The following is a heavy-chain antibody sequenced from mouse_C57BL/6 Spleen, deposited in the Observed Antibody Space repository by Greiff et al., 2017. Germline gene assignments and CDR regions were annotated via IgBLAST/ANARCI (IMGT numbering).Heavy chain of an antibody. D-gene: IGHD2-12*01. CDR3: ARHDYTGVFDY. V-gene: IGHV5-6*01. CDR1: GFTFSSYG. CDR2: ISSGGSYT. Sequence: EVMLVESGGDLVKPGGSLKLSCAASGFTFSSYGMSWVRQTPDKRLEWVATISSGGSYTDYPDSVKGRFTISRDNAKNTLYLQMSSLKSEDTAMYYWARHDYTGVFDYWGQGTTLTVSS. J-gene: IGHJ2*01.